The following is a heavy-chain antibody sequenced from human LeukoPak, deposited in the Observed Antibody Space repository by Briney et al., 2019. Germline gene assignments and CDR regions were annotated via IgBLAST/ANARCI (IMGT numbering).Heavy chain of an antibody. V-gene: IGHV3-9*01. CDR2: ISWNSGSI. CDR1: GFTFDDYA. J-gene: IGHJ4*02. CDR3: AKSNNVDY. Sequence: GGSLRLSCAASGFTFDDYAMHWVRQAPGKGLEWVSGISWNSGSIGYADPVKGRFTISRDNAKNSLYLQMNSLRAEDTALYYCAKSNNVDYWGQGTLVTVSS. D-gene: IGHD5-12*01.